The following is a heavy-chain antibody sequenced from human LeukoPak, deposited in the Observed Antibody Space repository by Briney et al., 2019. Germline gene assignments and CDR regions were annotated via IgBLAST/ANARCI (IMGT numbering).Heavy chain of an antibody. CDR1: RGSITSTDHY. D-gene: IGHD5-24*01. Sequence: SETLSLTCTVSRGSITSTDHYWAWIRQPPGKGLEWIGYIYYSGSTNYNPSLKSRVTISVDTSKNQFSLKLSSVTAADTAVYYCARQTFRDGHNYPQYWGQGTLVTVSS. J-gene: IGHJ4*02. V-gene: IGHV4-61*05. CDR2: IYYSGST. CDR3: ARQTFRDGHNYPQY.